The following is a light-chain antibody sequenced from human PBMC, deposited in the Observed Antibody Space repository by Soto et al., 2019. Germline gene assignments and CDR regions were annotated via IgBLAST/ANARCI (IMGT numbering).Light chain of an antibody. V-gene: IGLV2-14*03. J-gene: IGLJ1*01. CDR3: ISYTSSSTYV. CDR2: DVN. Sequence: QSVLTQPASVSGSPGQLITISCTGTSSDVGAYNFVSWYQHHPGKAPKLMIYDVNNRPSGVSNRFSGSKSGNTASLTISGLQAEDEADYYCISYTSSSTYVFGTGTKVTVL. CDR1: SSDVGAYNF.